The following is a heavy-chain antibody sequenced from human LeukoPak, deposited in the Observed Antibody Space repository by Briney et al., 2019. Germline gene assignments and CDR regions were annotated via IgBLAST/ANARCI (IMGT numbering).Heavy chain of an antibody. D-gene: IGHD1-1*01. Sequence: PGGSLRLSCAASGFTFSSYAMHWVRQAPGKGLEWVAVISYDGSNKYYADSVKGRFTISRDNSKNTLYLQMNSLRAEDTAVYYCARGGTGMNFDYWGQGTLVTVSS. CDR2: ISYDGSNK. J-gene: IGHJ4*02. V-gene: IGHV3-30-3*01. CDR3: ARGGTGMNFDY. CDR1: GFTFSSYA.